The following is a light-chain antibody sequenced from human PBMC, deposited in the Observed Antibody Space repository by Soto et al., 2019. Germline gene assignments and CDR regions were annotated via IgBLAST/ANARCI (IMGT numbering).Light chain of an antibody. J-gene: IGKJ3*01. CDR1: ESVHRN. CDR3: QHYSNWPPT. CDR2: YAS. V-gene: IGKV3-15*01. Sequence: EVVMTQSPATLSVSPGERVTLSCRASESVHRNLAWYQQKPGQGPSLLIYYASTRASGVPARFTGSGSGTEFTLTISSLQSEDFGVDHCQHYSNWPPTFGPGTKVEIK.